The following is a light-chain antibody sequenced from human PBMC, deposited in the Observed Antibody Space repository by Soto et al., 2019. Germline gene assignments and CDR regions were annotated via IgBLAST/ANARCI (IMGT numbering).Light chain of an antibody. Sequence: DIQMTQSPSTLSASVGDRVTITCRASQSISGWLAWYQQKPGKAPKLLIYDASSLESGVPSRFSGSGSGTEFTLTISSLQADDFATYYCQHYNSYSEAFGQGTKVDIK. J-gene: IGKJ1*01. CDR3: QHYNSYSEA. CDR2: DAS. V-gene: IGKV1-5*01. CDR1: QSISGW.